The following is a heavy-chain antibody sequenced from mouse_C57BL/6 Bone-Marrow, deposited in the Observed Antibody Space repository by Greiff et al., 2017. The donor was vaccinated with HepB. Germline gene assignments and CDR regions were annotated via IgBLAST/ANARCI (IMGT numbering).Heavy chain of an antibody. CDR1: GYTFTSYW. CDR2: INPSNGGT. Sequence: VQLQQPGTELVKPGASVKLSCKASGYTFTSYWMHWVKQRPGQGLEWIGNINPSNGGTNYNEKFKSKATLTVDTSSSTAYMQLSSLTSEDSAVYYCARDGIYYGNYDAMDYWGQGTSVTVSS. CDR3: ARDGIYYGNYDAMDY. V-gene: IGHV1-53*01. J-gene: IGHJ4*01. D-gene: IGHD2-1*01.